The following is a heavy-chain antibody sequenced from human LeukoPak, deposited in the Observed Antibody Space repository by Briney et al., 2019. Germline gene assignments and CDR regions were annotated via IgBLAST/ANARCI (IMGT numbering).Heavy chain of an antibody. J-gene: IGHJ3*02. CDR3: ARWLPELDAFDI. V-gene: IGHV4-31*03. CDR2: IYYSGST. D-gene: IGHD5-18*01. Sequence: SETLSLTCTVSGGSISSSDYYWGWIRQHPGKGLEWIGYIYYSGSTYYNPSLKSRVTISVDTSKNQFSLKLSSVTAADTAVYYCARWLPELDAFDIWGQGTMVTVSS. CDR1: GGSISSSDYY.